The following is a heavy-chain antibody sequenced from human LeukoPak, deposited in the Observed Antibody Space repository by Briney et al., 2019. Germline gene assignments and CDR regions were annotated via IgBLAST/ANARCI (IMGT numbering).Heavy chain of an antibody. D-gene: IGHD6-13*01. CDR3: VRDPSYGSSWYYYMDV. CDR1: GFTFSSYS. Sequence: GGSLRLSCADSGFTFSSYSMNWVRQAPGKGLEWVSYISSSSFKIGYADSVKGRFTISRDNSKNSLYLQMDSLRVEDTAVYYCVRDPSYGSSWYYYMDVWGKGTTVTVSS. CDR2: ISSSSFKI. J-gene: IGHJ6*03. V-gene: IGHV3-48*04.